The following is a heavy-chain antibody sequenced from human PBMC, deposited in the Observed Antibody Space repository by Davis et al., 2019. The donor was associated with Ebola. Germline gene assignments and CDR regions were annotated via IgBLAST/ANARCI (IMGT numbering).Heavy chain of an antibody. CDR2: IIPIFGTA. D-gene: IGHD3-10*01. CDR1: LGTFSRYP. V-gene: IGHV1-69*05. CDR3: ARGGGILVSGGKGWFEP. J-gene: IGHJ5*02. Sequence: SSVPVSLLASLGTFSRYPISWVRQAPGQGLEWMGRIIPIFGTANYAQKLQGRVTMTTDTSTSTAYMDLRGLRSDDTAVYNCARGGGILVSGGKGWFEPWGQGTLVTVSS.